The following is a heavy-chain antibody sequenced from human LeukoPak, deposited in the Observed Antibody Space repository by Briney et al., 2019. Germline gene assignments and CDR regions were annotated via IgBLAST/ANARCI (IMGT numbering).Heavy chain of an antibody. CDR1: GFNFGDYA. CDR3: TRDPPEFSAGWYAGY. J-gene: IGHJ4*02. CDR2: IRSKAHGGTT. Sequence: PGGSLRLYCIGSGFNFGDYAISWVRQTPGKGLEWVSLIRSKAHGGTTEYAASVKGRFNMSRDDSKSIAYLQMNSLKTEDTALYYCTRDPPEFSAGWYAGYWGQGTLVTVSS. D-gene: IGHD6-19*01. V-gene: IGHV3-49*04.